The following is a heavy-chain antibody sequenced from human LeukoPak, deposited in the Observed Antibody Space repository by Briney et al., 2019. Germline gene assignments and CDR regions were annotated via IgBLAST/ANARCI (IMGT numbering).Heavy chain of an antibody. CDR1: GYTFTSYG. CDR3: ARAKENYHAHYFDY. CDR2: ISAYNGNT. D-gene: IGHD1-7*01. J-gene: IGHJ4*02. V-gene: IGHV1-18*01. Sequence: SVKVSCKASGYTFTSYGISWVRQAPGQGLEWMGWISAYNGNTNYAQKLQGRVTMTTDTSTSTAYTELRSLRSDDTAVYYCARAKENYHAHYFDYWGQGTLSPSPQ.